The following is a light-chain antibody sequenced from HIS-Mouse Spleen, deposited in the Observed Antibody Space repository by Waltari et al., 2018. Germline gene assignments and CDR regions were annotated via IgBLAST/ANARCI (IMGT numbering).Light chain of an antibody. Sequence: QSALTQPRSVSGSPGQSVTTPCTGTSSDVGGYNYVPWYQQHPGKAPKLLIYDVSKRPSGVPDRFSGSKSGNTASLTISGLQAEDEADYYCCSYAGSYTFVVFGGGTKLTVL. CDR2: DVS. CDR1: SSDVGGYNY. CDR3: CSYAGSYTFVV. V-gene: IGLV2-11*01. J-gene: IGLJ2*01.